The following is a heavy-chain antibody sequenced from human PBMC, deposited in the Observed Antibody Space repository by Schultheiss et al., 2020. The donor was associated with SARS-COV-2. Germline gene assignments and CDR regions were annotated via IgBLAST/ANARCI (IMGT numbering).Heavy chain of an antibody. CDR1: GDSIISSRYY. D-gene: IGHD3-22*01. Sequence: SETLSLTCTVSGDSIISSRYYWGWIRQPPGRGLEWIGSAYYNGNTYFTPSLKSRVTMSVDTSKNQFSLKVTPVTAADTAVYYCARLVLSGFSHDYYYMDVWGKGTTVTVSS. V-gene: IGHV4-39*01. CDR2: AYYNGNT. J-gene: IGHJ6*03. CDR3: ARLVLSGFSHDYYYMDV.